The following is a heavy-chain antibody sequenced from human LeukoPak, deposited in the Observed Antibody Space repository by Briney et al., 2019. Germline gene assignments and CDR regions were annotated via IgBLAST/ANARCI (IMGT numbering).Heavy chain of an antibody. D-gene: IGHD3-10*01. Sequence: PSETLSLTCTVSGDSISTYYWNWIRQPPGKRLERIGHIHFSGDANYNPSLKSRVTISLDSAKNQFSLRLISVTAADTAVYCCARRVQMSSASATSNTWLDPWGQGTLVSVSP. CDR2: IHFSGDA. J-gene: IGHJ5*02. CDR3: ARRVQMSSASATSNTWLDP. V-gene: IGHV4-59*01. CDR1: GDSISTYY.